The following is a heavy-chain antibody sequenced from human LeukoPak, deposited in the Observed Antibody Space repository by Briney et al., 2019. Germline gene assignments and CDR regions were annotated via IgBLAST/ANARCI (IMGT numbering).Heavy chain of an antibody. V-gene: IGHV3-66*01. CDR1: GFTVSSNY. Sequence: PGGSLRLSCAASGFTVSSNYMSWVRQAPGKGLEWVSVIYSGGTTNYADSVKGRFTISRDNSKNTLYLQVNSLRAEDTAIDFCARFLSYYYGLDVWGQGTTVTVSS. J-gene: IGHJ6*02. CDR2: IYSGGTT. CDR3: ARFLSYYYGLDV.